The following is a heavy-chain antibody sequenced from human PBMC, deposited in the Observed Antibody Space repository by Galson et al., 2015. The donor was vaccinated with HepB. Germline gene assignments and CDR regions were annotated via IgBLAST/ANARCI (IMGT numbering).Heavy chain of an antibody. D-gene: IGHD3-16*01. V-gene: IGHV3-23*01. CDR3: AKDWGQRRLAYFDY. Sequence: SLRLSCAASGFVFSSYDMHWVRQAPGKGLEWVSAVSRSGSSTYYADSVKGRFTISRDNSNNTVSLHMSSLRVEDTAFYFCAKDWGQRRLAYFDYWGQGTLVTVSS. CDR2: VSRSGSST. J-gene: IGHJ4*02. CDR1: GFVFSSYD.